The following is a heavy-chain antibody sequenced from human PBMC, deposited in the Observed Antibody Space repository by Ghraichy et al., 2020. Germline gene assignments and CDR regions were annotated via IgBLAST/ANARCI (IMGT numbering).Heavy chain of an antibody. CDR2: ITPTGGTT. CDR3: AKEAGALKPFDC. V-gene: IGHV3-23*01. Sequence: GGSLRLSCAASGFTFSSYTITWVRQAPGKGLEWVSAITPTGGTTYYADSVKGRFTISRDNSRDKLYLQMNSLSAEDTAVYYCAKEAGALKPFDCWGQGTLVTVSS. CDR1: GFTFSSYT. D-gene: IGHD3-10*01. J-gene: IGHJ4*02.